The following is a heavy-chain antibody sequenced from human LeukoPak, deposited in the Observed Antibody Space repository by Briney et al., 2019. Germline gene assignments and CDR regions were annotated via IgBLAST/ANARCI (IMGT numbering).Heavy chain of an antibody. D-gene: IGHD3-16*01. CDR1: GFTFSSYA. V-gene: IGHV3-23*01. Sequence: GGSLRLSCAASGFTFSSYAMSWVRQAPGKGLKWVSTINDNGAGTYYADSVKGRSTISRDNSYNTVSLQMNSLRDEDTGVYYCAKGLKTGVGPYMGYHYYMDVWGKGATVTVSS. J-gene: IGHJ6*03. CDR3: AKGLKTGVGPYMGYHYYMDV. CDR2: INDNGAGT.